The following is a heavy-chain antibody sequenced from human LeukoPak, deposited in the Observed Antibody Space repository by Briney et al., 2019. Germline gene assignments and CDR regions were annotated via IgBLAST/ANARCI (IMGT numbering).Heavy chain of an antibody. CDR1: GFTVSSYE. D-gene: IGHD3-16*01. J-gene: IGHJ2*01. V-gene: IGHV3-48*03. Sequence: GGSLRLSCAASGFTVSSYEMNWVRQAPGKGLEWVSYIISSGNTIYYADSGKGRFTISRDNAKSSLYLQVNSLRAEDTAVYSCARVGGGSSYWYFDLWGRGNLVTVSS. CDR2: IISSGNTI. CDR3: ARVGGGSSYWYFDL.